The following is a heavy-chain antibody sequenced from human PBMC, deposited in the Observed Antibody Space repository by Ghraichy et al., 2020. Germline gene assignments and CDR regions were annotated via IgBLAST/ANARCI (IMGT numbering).Heavy chain of an antibody. Sequence: ASVKVSCKASGFPFTNYAITWVRQAPGQGLEWMGWISAYNGDTIYAQKFQGRVTMTADTPTSTAYMELRSLRSDDTAVYYCARFSQLLPYYSYYMDVWGKGTTVTVPS. CDR2: ISAYNGDT. D-gene: IGHD2-2*01. V-gene: IGHV1-18*01. CDR1: GFPFTNYA. CDR3: ARFSQLLPYYSYYMDV. J-gene: IGHJ6*03.